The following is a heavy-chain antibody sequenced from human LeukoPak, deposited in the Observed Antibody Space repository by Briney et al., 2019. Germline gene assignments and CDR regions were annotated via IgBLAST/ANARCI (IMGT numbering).Heavy chain of an antibody. CDR2: IYYSGST. Sequence: SETLSLTCTVSGGSISSYYWSWIRQPPGKGLEWIAYIYYSGSTKYNPSLKSRVTISVDTSKNQFSLKLSSVTAADAAVYYCARAARRTIFGVVIFYMDVWGKGTTVTVSS. CDR3: ARAARRTIFGVVIFYMDV. V-gene: IGHV4-59*01. J-gene: IGHJ6*03. D-gene: IGHD3-3*01. CDR1: GGSISSYY.